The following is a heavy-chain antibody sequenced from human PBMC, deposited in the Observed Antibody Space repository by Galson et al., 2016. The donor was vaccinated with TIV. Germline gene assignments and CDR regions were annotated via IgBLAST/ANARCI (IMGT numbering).Heavy chain of an antibody. CDR2: IRYDGSNE. V-gene: IGHV3-30*02. Sequence: SLRLSCAASGFTFSSYAMSWVRQAPGKGLEWVGFIRYDGSNEYYADSVKGRFTISRDNPKSTLFLQMNSLRAEDTAVYYCAKGRSGYIDYWGQGILVTVSS. J-gene: IGHJ4*02. CDR3: AKGRSGYIDY. CDR1: GFTFSSYA.